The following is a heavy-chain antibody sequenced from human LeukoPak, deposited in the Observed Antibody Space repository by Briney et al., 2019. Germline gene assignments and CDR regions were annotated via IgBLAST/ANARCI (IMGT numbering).Heavy chain of an antibody. J-gene: IGHJ4*02. Sequence: AGGSLRLSCAASGFTFSNAWMSWVRQAPGKGLEWVGRIKSKTDGGTTDYAAPVKGRFTISRDDSKNTLYLQMNSLKTEDTAVYYCTTEEVWFGELSAFGYWGQGTLVTVSS. CDR2: IKSKTDGGTT. CDR1: GFTFSNAW. CDR3: TTEEVWFGELSAFGY. D-gene: IGHD3-10*01. V-gene: IGHV3-15*01.